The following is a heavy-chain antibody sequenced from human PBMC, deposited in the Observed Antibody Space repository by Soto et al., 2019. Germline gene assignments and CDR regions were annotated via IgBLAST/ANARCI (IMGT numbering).Heavy chain of an antibody. CDR1: GVSISSNY. V-gene: IGHV4-59*01. CDR3: ARFLGYCGGGSCYSFFDY. Sequence: SETLSLTCTVSGVSISSNYWSWIRQPPGKGLEWIGYIYDSGRSIHNPSLESRVTISADTSKNQLSLKLGSVTAADTAVYFCARFLGYCGGGSCYSFFDYWGQGTLVTVS. CDR2: IYDSGRS. J-gene: IGHJ4*02. D-gene: IGHD2-15*01.